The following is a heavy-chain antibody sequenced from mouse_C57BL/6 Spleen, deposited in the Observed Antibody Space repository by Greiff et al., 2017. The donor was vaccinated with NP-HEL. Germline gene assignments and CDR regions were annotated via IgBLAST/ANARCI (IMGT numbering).Heavy chain of an antibody. D-gene: IGHD2-3*01. J-gene: IGHJ4*01. CDR1: GFTFSDYG. CDR3: ARWGWLKGAMDY. Sequence: EVHLVESGGGLVKPGGSLKLSCAASGFTFSDYGMHWVRQAPEKGLEWVAYISSGSSTIYYADTVKGRFTISRDNAKNTLFLQMTSLRSEDTAMYYCARWGWLKGAMDYWGQGTSVTVSS. V-gene: IGHV5-17*01. CDR2: ISSGSSTI.